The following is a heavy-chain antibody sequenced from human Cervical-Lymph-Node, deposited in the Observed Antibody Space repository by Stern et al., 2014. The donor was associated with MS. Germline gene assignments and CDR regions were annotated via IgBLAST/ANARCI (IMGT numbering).Heavy chain of an antibody. V-gene: IGHV1-46*01. J-gene: IGHJ3*02. CDR3: ARVVGARAAFDI. Sequence: VQLLESGAEVKKPGASVKVSCKASGYTFTSYYMHWVRQAPGQGLEGMGIINPSGGSTSYAQKFQGRVTMTRDTSTSTVYMELSSLRSEDTAVYYCARVVGARAAFDIWGQGTMVTVSS. CDR1: GYTFTSYY. CDR2: INPSGGST. D-gene: IGHD1-26*01.